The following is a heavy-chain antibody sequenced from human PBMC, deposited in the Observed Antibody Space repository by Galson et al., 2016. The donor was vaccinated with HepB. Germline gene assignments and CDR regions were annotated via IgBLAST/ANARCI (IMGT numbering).Heavy chain of an antibody. CDR2: IYYSGST. J-gene: IGHJ3*02. V-gene: IGHV4-31*03. Sequence: TLSLTCTVSGGSISSDNYYWSWIRQHPGKGLEWIGYIYYSGSTYYNPSLKSRVTISVDASQNQFSLKLSSVTAADTAVYYCARGEDLGELANDAFDIWGQGTVVTVSS. CDR1: GGSISSDNYY. CDR3: ARGEDLGELANDAFDI. D-gene: IGHD3-16*01.